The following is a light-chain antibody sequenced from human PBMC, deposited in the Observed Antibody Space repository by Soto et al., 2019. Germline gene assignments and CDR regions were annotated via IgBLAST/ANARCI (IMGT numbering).Light chain of an antibody. Sequence: DIQMTQSPSSLSASVGDRVTITCQASQGITNYLNWYQQKPGKAPKLLIYDASNLETGDPSRFSGSGSGTDFTFTISSLQPEDIATYYCQQYDSLPLTFGGGTKVDTK. V-gene: IGKV1-33*01. CDR2: DAS. J-gene: IGKJ4*01. CDR1: QGITNY. CDR3: QQYDSLPLT.